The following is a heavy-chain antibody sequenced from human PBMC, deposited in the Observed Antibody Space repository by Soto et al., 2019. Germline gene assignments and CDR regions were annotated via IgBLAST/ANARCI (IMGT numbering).Heavy chain of an antibody. V-gene: IGHV3-30*18. D-gene: IGHD6-6*01. CDR2: ISYDGSNK. CDR3: ANGLEKQLVRKANFDY. Sequence: QVQLVESGGGVVQPGRSLRLSCAASGFTFSSYGMHWVRQAPGKGLEWVAVISYDGSNKYYADSVKGRFTISRDNSKNTVYLQMNSLRAEDTAVYYCANGLEKQLVRKANFDYWGQGTLVTVSS. CDR1: GFTFSSYG. J-gene: IGHJ4*02.